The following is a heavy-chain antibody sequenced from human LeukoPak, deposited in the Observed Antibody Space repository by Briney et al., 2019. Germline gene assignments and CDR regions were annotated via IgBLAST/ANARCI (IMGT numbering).Heavy chain of an antibody. CDR2: ITKNGRTA. Sequence: GGSLRLSCTASGFTLAAFGMSWVRQAPGKGLEWVSGITKNGRTAKLADSVRGRFSISRDTFTNKLYLQMNSLRGDDTAVYWCAKNLPGGEDDHYGCDLWGKGTTVTVSS. D-gene: IGHD3-10*01. CDR1: GFTLAAFG. V-gene: IGHV3-23*01. J-gene: IGHJ6*04. CDR3: AKNLPGGEDDHYGCDL.